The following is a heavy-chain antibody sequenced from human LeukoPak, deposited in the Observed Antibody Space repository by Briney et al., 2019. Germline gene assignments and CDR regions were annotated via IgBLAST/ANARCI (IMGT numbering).Heavy chain of an antibody. D-gene: IGHD3-10*01. CDR3: ARENWRRITMVRGVLLGWFDP. J-gene: IGHJ5*02. CDR1: GFTFSSYG. Sequence: GGSLRLSCAASGFTFSSYGMHWVRQAPGKGLEWVAVIWYDGSNKYYADSVNGRFTISRDNSKNTLYLQMNSLRAEDTAVYYCARENWRRITMVRGVLLGWFDPWGQGTLVTVSS. CDR2: IWYDGSNK. V-gene: IGHV3-33*01.